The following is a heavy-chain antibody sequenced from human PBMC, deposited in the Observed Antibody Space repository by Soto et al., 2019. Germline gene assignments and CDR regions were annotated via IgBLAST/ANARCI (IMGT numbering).Heavy chain of an antibody. V-gene: IGHV4-61*01. Sequence: SETLSLTCTVSGGSVSSGSYYWSWIRQPPGKGLEWIGYIYYSGSTNYNPSLKSRVTISVDTSKNQFSLKLSSVTAADTAVYYCARDGPGDGYNLYYFDYWGQGTLVTVSS. D-gene: IGHD5-12*01. CDR2: IYYSGST. CDR1: GGSVSSGSYY. J-gene: IGHJ4*02. CDR3: ARDGPGDGYNLYYFDY.